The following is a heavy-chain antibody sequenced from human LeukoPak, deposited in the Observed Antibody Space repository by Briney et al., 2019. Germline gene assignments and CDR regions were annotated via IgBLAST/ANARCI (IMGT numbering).Heavy chain of an antibody. CDR3: ARQYSYDSSGYYPWDY. Sequence: GGSLRLSCVASGFTFSSYWMHWVRQAPGKGLVWVSRINSDGSSTTYANSVKGRFTISRDNAENTLYLQMNSLRAEDTAMYYCARQYSYDSSGYYPWDYWGQGTLVTVSS. CDR1: GFTFSSYW. V-gene: IGHV3-74*01. J-gene: IGHJ4*02. CDR2: INSDGSST. D-gene: IGHD3-22*01.